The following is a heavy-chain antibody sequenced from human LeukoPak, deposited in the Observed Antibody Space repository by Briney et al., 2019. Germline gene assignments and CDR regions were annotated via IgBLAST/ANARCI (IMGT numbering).Heavy chain of an antibody. Sequence: GGSLRLSCAASQFTFTTYAMSWVRQAPGRGLEWVSSIGDSGVPKYYADSVKGRFTISRDNSQNTLYLQMNSLGADDTAVYYCAKVATWTYFDSWGQGTLVTVSS. J-gene: IGHJ4*02. CDR1: QFTFTTYA. V-gene: IGHV3-23*01. D-gene: IGHD3/OR15-3a*01. CDR2: IGDSGVPK. CDR3: AKVATWTYFDS.